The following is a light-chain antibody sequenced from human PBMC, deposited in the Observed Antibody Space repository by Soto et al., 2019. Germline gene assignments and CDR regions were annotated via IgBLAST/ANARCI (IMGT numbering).Light chain of an antibody. Sequence: DIVLTQSPDSLAVSLGERATIYCKSSQRVLYSSNNENYLAWYQQKPGHPPKLLMYWASTREPGVPDRFSGSGSGTDFTLTISSLQAEDVAVYYCQQYYTLPLTFGGGTKVEIK. J-gene: IGKJ4*01. CDR2: WAS. CDR3: QQYYTLPLT. CDR1: QRVLYSSNNENY. V-gene: IGKV4-1*01.